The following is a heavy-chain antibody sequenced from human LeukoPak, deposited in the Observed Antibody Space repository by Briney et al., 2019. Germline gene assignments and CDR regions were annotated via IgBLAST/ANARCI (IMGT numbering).Heavy chain of an antibody. CDR3: ARENWYLYDY. Sequence: GGSLRLSCAASGFTFSNYWMSWVRQAPGKGLEWVSSVSSGSNYIYYADSVKGRFTISRDKAKNSLYLQMNSLRAEDTAVYYCARENWYLYDYWGQGTLVTVSS. CDR2: VSSGSNYI. J-gene: IGHJ4*02. D-gene: IGHD1-7*01. V-gene: IGHV3-21*01. CDR1: GFTFSNYW.